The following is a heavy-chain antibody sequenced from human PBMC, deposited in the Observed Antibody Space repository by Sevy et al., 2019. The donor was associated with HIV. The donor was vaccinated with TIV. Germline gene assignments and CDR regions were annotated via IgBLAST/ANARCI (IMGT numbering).Heavy chain of an antibody. Sequence: GGSLRLSCAVSGFTFSNYWMSWVRQAPGKGLEWVANINEDRSEKYYVGSVKGRFTISRDNAGNSLYLEMNNLRTEDTAVYYCASSVNSGWSGAFDIWGQGTMVTVSS. CDR2: INEDRSEK. CDR1: GFTFSNYW. CDR3: ASSVNSGWSGAFDI. V-gene: IGHV3-7*01. D-gene: IGHD6-19*01. J-gene: IGHJ3*02.